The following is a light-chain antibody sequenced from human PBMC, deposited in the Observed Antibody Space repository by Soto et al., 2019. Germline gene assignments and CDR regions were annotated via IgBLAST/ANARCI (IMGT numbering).Light chain of an antibody. CDR3: SSYTSSNTPYV. Sequence: QSALTQPASVSGSPGQSITISCTGSSSDVGGYNFVSWYQHHPGKAPKLILYEVTTRPSGVSSRFSGSKSDNTASLTISGLQADDEANHYCSSYTSSNTPYVFGNGTKVTVL. CDR1: SSDVGGYNF. J-gene: IGLJ1*01. V-gene: IGLV2-14*01. CDR2: EVT.